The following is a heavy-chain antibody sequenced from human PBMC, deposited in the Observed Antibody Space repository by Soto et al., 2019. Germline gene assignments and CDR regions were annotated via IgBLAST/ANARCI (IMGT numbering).Heavy chain of an antibody. Sequence: QVQLVESGGGVVQPGRSLRLSCAASGFTFSSCAMHWVRQAPGKGLEWVSLISYDGSNKYYADSVKGRFTISRDNSKNTLYLQMNSLRAEDTAVYYCERDKRDLRFVEWSYYFDYWGQGTLVTVSS. CDR3: ERDKRDLRFVEWSYYFDY. CDR1: GFTFSSCA. J-gene: IGHJ4*02. D-gene: IGHD3-3*01. V-gene: IGHV3-30-3*01. CDR2: ISYDGSNK.